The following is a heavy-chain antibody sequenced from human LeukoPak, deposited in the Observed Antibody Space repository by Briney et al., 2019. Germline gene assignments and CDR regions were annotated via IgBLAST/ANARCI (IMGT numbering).Heavy chain of an antibody. V-gene: IGHV3-21*05. CDR2: ISSSGGFT. J-gene: IGHJ1*01. CDR3: ARGRFGSC. CDR1: GFTFSGYD. Sequence: PGGSLRLSCAASGFTFSGYDMNWVRQAPGKGLEWVSYISSSGGFTYYADSVKGRFTISRDNAKNSLYLQMSSLRAEDTAVYYCARGRFGSCWGQGTLVTVSS. D-gene: IGHD6-13*01.